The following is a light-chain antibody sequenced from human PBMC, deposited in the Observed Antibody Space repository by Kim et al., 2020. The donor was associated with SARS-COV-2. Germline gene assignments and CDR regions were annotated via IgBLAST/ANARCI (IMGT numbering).Light chain of an antibody. CDR2: GVS. J-gene: IGKJ4*01. CDR3: HQYDRSPLT. V-gene: IGKV3-20*01. CDR1: QIIYNSH. Sequence: EIVLTQSPGTLSLSPGERATLSCRARQIIYNSHFAWYQQKPGQAPRLLIYGVSSRATGIPDRFSGSGSGTDFTLTVSRLEPEDFAVYYCHQYDRSPLTFGGGTKVDIK.